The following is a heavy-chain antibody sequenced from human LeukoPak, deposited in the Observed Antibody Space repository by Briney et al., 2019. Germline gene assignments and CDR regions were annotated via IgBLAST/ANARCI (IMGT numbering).Heavy chain of an antibody. CDR2: TYYRSKWYN. D-gene: IGHD3-10*01. CDR1: GDSVSSNSAA. V-gene: IGHV6-1*01. Sequence: SQTLSLTCAISGDSVSSNSAAWNWIRQSPSRGLEWLGRTYYRSKWYNDYAVSVKSRITINPDTSKNQFSLQLNSVTLEDTAVYYCTRDGGYYGSGSRNYYFDYWGQGTLVTVSS. J-gene: IGHJ4*02. CDR3: TRDGGYYGSGSRNYYFDY.